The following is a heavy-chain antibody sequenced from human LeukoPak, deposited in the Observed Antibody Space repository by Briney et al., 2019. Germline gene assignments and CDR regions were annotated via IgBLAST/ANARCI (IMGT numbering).Heavy chain of an antibody. V-gene: IGHV3-23*01. CDR3: TKDQIEGATPEYYYGLDV. Sequence: PGGSLTLSCAASGFTFSSYAMRCVRQPPGKGLEWVSDVSGRGRTTYYTDSVKGRFTISRDNSKNTLYLQMNGLRAEDSGVYYCTKDQIEGATPEYYYGLDVWGQGTTVTVSS. J-gene: IGHJ6*02. D-gene: IGHD1-26*01. CDR1: GFTFSSYA. CDR2: VSGRGRTT.